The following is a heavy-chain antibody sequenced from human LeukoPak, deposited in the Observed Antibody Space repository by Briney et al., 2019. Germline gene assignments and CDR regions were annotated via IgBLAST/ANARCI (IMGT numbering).Heavy chain of an antibody. CDR2: ISAYNGNT. J-gene: IGHJ4*02. CDR1: GYTFTGYY. D-gene: IGHD2-15*01. Sequence: GASVKVSCKASGYTFTGYYMHWVRQAPGQGLEWMGWISAYNGNTNYAQKLQGRVTMTTDTSTSTAYMELRSLRSDDTAVYYCAREPLYCSGGSCYSDYWGQGTLVTVSS. V-gene: IGHV1-18*04. CDR3: AREPLYCSGGSCYSDY.